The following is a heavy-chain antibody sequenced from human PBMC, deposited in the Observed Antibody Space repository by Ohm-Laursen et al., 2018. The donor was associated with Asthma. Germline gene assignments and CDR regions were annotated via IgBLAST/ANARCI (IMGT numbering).Heavy chain of an antibody. Sequence: SLRLSCTASGYTFSRYSIHWVRQIPGKGLEWVASISTASTFIYYADSVRGRFTTSRDNDKNLVFLQMNDVRAEDTALYYCARIGPEWELPGREYSVHHWGQGTLVTVSS. CDR1: GYTFSRYS. V-gene: IGHV3-21*01. D-gene: IGHD1-26*01. CDR2: ISTASTFI. J-gene: IGHJ1*01. CDR3: ARIGPEWELPGREYSVHH.